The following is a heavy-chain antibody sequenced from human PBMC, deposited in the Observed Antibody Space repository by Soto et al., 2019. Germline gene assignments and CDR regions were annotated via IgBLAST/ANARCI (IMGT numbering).Heavy chain of an antibody. Sequence: EVQVVESGGGVVQPGGSLRLSCVASGFTSSNYWMNWVRQAPGKGLEWVANIKQDGSEKNYVDSVKGRFTISRDNAKNSLYLQMNSLRAEDTAVYYCAGSTSSWGVWGKGTTVTVSS. CDR3: AGSTSSWGV. CDR1: GFTSSNYW. D-gene: IGHD6-13*01. CDR2: IKQDGSEK. J-gene: IGHJ6*04. V-gene: IGHV3-7*01.